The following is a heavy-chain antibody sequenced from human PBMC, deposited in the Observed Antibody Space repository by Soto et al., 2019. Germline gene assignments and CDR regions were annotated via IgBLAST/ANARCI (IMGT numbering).Heavy chain of an antibody. CDR2: ISAGGDGT. CDR1: GFTLSSYV. Sequence: EVQLLESGGGLVQPGGSLRLSCAASGFTLSSYVMGWVRQAPGKGLQWVSGISAGGDGTYYADSVKGRFTISRDNSKNTLFLQMNSMRAGDTAVYYCAQGPEQLVHGVFDYWGQGTLVTVSP. CDR3: AQGPEQLVHGVFDY. V-gene: IGHV3-23*01. J-gene: IGHJ4*02. D-gene: IGHD6-6*01.